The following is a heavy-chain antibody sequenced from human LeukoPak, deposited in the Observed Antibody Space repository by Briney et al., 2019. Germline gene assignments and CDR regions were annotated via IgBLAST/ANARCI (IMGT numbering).Heavy chain of an antibody. CDR1: GYTFTSYY. CDR2: INPNSGGT. J-gene: IGHJ4*02. V-gene: IGHV1-2*02. CDR3: ASGFWSGYPIDY. D-gene: IGHD3-3*01. Sequence: ASVKVSCKASGYTFTSYYMQWVRQSPGQGLEWIGWINPNSGGTKYAQKFQGRVTMTRDTYISTAYMELSRLRSDDTAAYYCASGFWSGYPIDYWGQGTLVTVSS.